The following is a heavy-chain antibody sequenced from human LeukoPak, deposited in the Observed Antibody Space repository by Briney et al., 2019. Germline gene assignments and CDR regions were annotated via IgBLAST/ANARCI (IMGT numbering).Heavy chain of an antibody. CDR1: GFTFSSYG. Sequence: TGGSLRLSCAASGFTFSSYGMHWVRQAPGKGLEWVAVISYDGSNKYYADSVKGRFTISRDNSKNTLYLQMNSLRAEDTAVYYCAKAEYYDFWSGLDYWGQGTLVTVSS. V-gene: IGHV3-30*18. D-gene: IGHD3-3*01. J-gene: IGHJ4*02. CDR3: AKAEYYDFWSGLDY. CDR2: ISYDGSNK.